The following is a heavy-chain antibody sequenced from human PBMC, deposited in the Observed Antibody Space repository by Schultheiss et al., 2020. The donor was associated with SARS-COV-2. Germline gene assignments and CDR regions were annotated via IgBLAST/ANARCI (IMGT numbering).Heavy chain of an antibody. CDR2: IYYSGST. CDR3: ARGTYYDFWSGYYNSWYFDL. J-gene: IGHJ2*01. Sequence: SETLSLTCTVSGGSISSSSYYWGWIRQPPGKGLEWIGSIYYSGSTNYNPSLKSRVTISVDTSKNQFSLKLSSVTAADTAVYYCARGTYYDFWSGYYNSWYFDLWGRGTLVTVSS. D-gene: IGHD3-3*01. V-gene: IGHV4-39*07. CDR1: GGSISSSSYY.